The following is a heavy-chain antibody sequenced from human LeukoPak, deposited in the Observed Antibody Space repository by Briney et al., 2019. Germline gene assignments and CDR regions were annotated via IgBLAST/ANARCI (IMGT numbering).Heavy chain of an antibody. CDR1: GFTFSSYA. CDR2: ISGSGGST. D-gene: IGHD1-1*01. CDR3: ARDTSSVPHSVNWANNRFDP. J-gene: IGHJ5*02. V-gene: IGHV3-23*01. Sequence: PGGSLRLSCAASGFTFSSYAMSWVRQAPGKGLEWVSAISGSGGSTYYADSVKGRFTLSRDDSKNTLYLQIHSLRFDDTAIYYCARDTSSVPHSVNWANNRFDPWGQGTLVTVSS.